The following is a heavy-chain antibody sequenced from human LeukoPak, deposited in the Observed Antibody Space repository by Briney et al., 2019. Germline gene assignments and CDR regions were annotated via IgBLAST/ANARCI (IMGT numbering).Heavy chain of an antibody. CDR3: ARDAGDSSGWYYY. D-gene: IGHD6-19*01. V-gene: IGHV5-51*01. Sequence: GESLKISFKGSGXSFTSYCIGWVRQMPGKDLEWMGIIYPGDSDTRYSPSFQGQVTISADKSISTAYLQWSSLKASDTAMYYCARDAGDSSGWYYYWGQGTLVTVSS. CDR1: GXSFTSYC. CDR2: IYPGDSDT. J-gene: IGHJ4*02.